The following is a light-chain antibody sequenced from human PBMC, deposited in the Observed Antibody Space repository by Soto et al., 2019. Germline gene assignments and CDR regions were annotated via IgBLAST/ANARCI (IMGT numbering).Light chain of an antibody. V-gene: IGKV3-15*01. J-gene: IGKJ1*01. CDR1: QTVSSN. CDR2: DAS. CDR3: QRYNDWPPWT. Sequence: EIVLTQSPATLSVSPGERVTLSCRASQTVSSNLAWYQQKPGQAPRLLIYDASTRAPGIPTRFSGSGSGTEFTLTITSLQSEDFAVYYCQRYNDWPPWTFGQGTKVDIK.